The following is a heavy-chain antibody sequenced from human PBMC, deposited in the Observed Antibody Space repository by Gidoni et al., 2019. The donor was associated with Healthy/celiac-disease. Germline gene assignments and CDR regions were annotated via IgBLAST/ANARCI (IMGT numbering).Heavy chain of an antibody. J-gene: IGHJ4*02. Sequence: QVQLVQSGAEVKKPGSSVKVSCKASGGTFSSYAISWVRQAPGQGLEWVGGIIPIFGTANYAQKFQGRVTITADESTSTAYMELSSLRSEDTAVYYCASGGTYYYDSSGYYIFDYWGQGTLVTVSS. CDR3: ASGGTYYYDSSGYYIFDY. CDR2: IIPIFGTA. CDR1: GGTFSSYA. V-gene: IGHV1-69*01. D-gene: IGHD3-22*01.